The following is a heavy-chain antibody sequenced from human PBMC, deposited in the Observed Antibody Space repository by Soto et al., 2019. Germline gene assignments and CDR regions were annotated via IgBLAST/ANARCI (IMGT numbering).Heavy chain of an antibody. J-gene: IGHJ4*02. CDR2: INHSGST. D-gene: IGHD3-22*01. V-gene: IGHV4-34*01. Sequence: SETLSLTCAVYGGSFSGYYWSWIRQPPGKGLEWIGEINHSGSTNYNPSLKSRVTISVDTSKNQFSLKLSSVTAADTAVYYCARTNTYYYDSSSYYGLDYWGQGTLVTVS. CDR1: GGSFSGYY. CDR3: ARTNTYYYDSSSYYGLDY.